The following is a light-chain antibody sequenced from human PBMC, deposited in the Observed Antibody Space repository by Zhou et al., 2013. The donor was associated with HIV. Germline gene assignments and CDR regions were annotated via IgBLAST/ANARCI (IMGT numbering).Light chain of an antibody. J-gene: IGKJ2*01. CDR1: QSISNY. CDR2: DAS. Sequence: IVLTQSPATLSLSPGERATLSCRASQSISNYLAWYQQKPGQAPRLLIYDASNRATGIPARFSGSGSGTDFTLTINSLQSEDFAVYYCQQYNNWPPYTFGQGTKLEIK. CDR3: QQYNNWPPYT. V-gene: IGKV3-11*01.